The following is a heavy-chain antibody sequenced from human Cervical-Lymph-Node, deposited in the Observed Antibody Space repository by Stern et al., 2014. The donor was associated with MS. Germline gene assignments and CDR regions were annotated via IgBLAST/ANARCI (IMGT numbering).Heavy chain of an antibody. CDR2: ISIGNGKT. CDR3: ARGSGSHYAPFDH. V-gene: IGHV1-3*04. Sequence: QVQLVQSGAEVKKPGASVKVSCKASGYTFSDYAVHWVRQATGKRLEWMGWISIGNGKTAAAQKVQGRLTITRDTSASTAYMELSSLTSTDTAIYYCARGSGSHYAPFDHWGQGTLVTVSS. CDR1: GYTFSDYA. J-gene: IGHJ4*02. D-gene: IGHD1-26*01.